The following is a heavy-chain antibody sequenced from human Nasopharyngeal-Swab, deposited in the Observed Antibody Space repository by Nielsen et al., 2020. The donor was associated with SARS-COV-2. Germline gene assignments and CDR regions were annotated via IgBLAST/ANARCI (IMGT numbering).Heavy chain of an antibody. CDR3: AILYYYGSGSHSQFDY. D-gene: IGHD3-10*01. J-gene: IGHJ4*02. V-gene: IGHV1-69*13. CDR1: GGTFSSYA. CDR2: IIPIFGTA. Sequence: SVKVSCKAFGGTFSSYAISWVRQAPGQGLEWMGGIIPIFGTANYAQKFQGRVTITADESTSTAYMELSSLRSEDTAVYYCAILYYYGSGSHSQFDYRGQGTLVTVSS.